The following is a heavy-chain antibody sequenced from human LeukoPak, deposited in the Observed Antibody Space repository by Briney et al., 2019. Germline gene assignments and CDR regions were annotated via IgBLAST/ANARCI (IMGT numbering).Heavy chain of an antibody. J-gene: IGHJ5*02. CDR1: GGSFSGYY. CDR3: ARVRGHYYDSSGYYNWFDP. V-gene: IGHV4-34*01. Sequence: KPSETLSLTCAVYGGSFSGYYWSWIRQPPGKGLEWIGEINHSGSTNYNPSLKSRVTISVDTSKNQFSLKLCSVTAADTAVYYCARVRGHYYDSSGYYNWFDPWGQGTLVTVSS. D-gene: IGHD3-22*01. CDR2: INHSGST.